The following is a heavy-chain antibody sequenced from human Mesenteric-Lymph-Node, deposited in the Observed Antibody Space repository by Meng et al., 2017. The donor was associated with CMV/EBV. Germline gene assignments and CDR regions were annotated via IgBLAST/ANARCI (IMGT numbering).Heavy chain of an antibody. CDR1: GYGFPDYA. Sequence: VSCKTSGYGFPDYAIHWVRLAPGQRLEWMGWINTGNGNPRYSENFQDRVTFSRDTSASTGYMELSSLRSEDTAVYYCTGGPGGVYQYWGQGTLVTVSS. V-gene: IGHV1-3*04. D-gene: IGHD2-8*02. CDR3: TGGPGGVYQY. J-gene: IGHJ4*02. CDR2: INTGNGNP.